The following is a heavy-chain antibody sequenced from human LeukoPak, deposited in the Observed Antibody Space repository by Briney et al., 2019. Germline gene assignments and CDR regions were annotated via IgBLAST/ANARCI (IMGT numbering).Heavy chain of an antibody. CDR3: ARAGGSYHPIDY. D-gene: IGHD1-26*01. J-gene: IGHJ4*02. CDR2: INPSGGST. Sequence: GASVKVSCKASGYTLTSYYMHWVRQAPGQGLEWMGIINPSGGSTSYAQKFQGRVTMTRDMSTSTVYMELSSLRSEDTAVYYCARAGGSYHPIDYWGQGTLVTVSS. V-gene: IGHV1-46*01. CDR1: GYTLTSYY.